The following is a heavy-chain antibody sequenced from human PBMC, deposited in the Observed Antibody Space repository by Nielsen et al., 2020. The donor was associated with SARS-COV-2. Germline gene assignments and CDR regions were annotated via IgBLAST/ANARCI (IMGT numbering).Heavy chain of an antibody. CDR1: GGSISSYY. CDR3: AREGITMVRERSYYGMDV. Sequence: GGSLRLSCTVSGGSISSYYWSWIRQAPGKGLEWVSYISSSGSTIYYADSVKGRFTISRDNAKNSLYLQMNSLRAEDTAVYYCAREGITMVRERSYYGMDVWGQGTTVTVSS. CDR2: ISSSGSTI. D-gene: IGHD3-10*01. V-gene: IGHV3-11*01. J-gene: IGHJ6*02.